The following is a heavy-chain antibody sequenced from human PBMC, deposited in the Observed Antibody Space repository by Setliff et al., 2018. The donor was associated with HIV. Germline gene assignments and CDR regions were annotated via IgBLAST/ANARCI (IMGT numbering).Heavy chain of an antibody. J-gene: IGHJ4*02. D-gene: IGHD5-18*01. V-gene: IGHV4-38-2*02. CDR2: IYHHGTT. CDR1: GYSISSGYY. Sequence: SETLSLTCAVSGYSISSGYYWGWIRQPPGKGLEWIGNIYHHGTTYYYPSLKGRVTISLDTSNNQFSLKLSSVTAADTAIYFCAREGGYDYGYTIFYWGQGTLVTVSS. CDR3: AREGGYDYGYTIFY.